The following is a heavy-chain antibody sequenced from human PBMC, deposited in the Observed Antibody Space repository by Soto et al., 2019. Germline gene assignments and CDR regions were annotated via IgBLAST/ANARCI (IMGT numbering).Heavy chain of an antibody. CDR2: INAGNGNT. CDR3: ARGDPASSSWYPYYGMDV. V-gene: IGHV1-3*01. J-gene: IGHJ6*02. Sequence: ASVKVSCKASGYTFTSYAMHWVRQAPGQRLEWMGWINAGNGNTKYSQKFQGRVTITRDTSASTAYMELSSLRSEDTAVYYCARGDPASSSWYPYYGMDVWGQGTTVTVSS. D-gene: IGHD6-13*01. CDR1: GYTFTSYA.